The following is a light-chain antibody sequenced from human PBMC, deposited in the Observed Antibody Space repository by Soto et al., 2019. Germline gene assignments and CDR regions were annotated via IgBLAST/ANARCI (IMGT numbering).Light chain of an antibody. CDR2: GAS. Sequence: EIVMTQSPATLSVSPGGRATLSCRASQSVRSNLAWFQQRPGQAPRLLIYGASTRATGLPARFSGSGSGTEFTLTINSLQSEDFAVYYCQQYDNWPAWTFGQGTQVEI. CDR1: QSVRSN. CDR3: QQYDNWPAWT. V-gene: IGKV3-15*01. J-gene: IGKJ1*01.